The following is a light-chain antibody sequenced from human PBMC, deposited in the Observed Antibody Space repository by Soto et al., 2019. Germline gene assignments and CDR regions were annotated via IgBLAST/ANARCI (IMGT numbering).Light chain of an antibody. CDR3: QQSYSTPVT. V-gene: IGKV1-39*01. Sequence: DIPMTQSPSYLSASVGDRVTITCRASQIISSYLNWYQQKPGKAPKLLIYAASSMQSGVPSRFSGSGSGTDFTLPISSMQTEDFATYYCQQSYSTPVTFGPGTKVDIK. CDR1: QIISSY. J-gene: IGKJ3*01. CDR2: AAS.